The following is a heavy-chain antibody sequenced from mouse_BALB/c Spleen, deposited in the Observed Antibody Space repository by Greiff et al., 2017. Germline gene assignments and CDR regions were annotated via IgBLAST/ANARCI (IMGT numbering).Heavy chain of an antibody. Sequence: EVKVVESGGGLVKPGGSLKLSCAASGFTFSDYYMYWVRQTPEKRLEWVATISDGGSYTYYPDSVKGRFTISRDNAKNNLYLQMSSLKSEDTAMYYCARDFGYYPHWYFDVWGAGTTVTVSS. CDR3: ARDFGYYPHWYFDV. V-gene: IGHV5-4*02. J-gene: IGHJ1*01. CDR1: GFTFSDYY. CDR2: ISDGGSYT. D-gene: IGHD2-3*01.